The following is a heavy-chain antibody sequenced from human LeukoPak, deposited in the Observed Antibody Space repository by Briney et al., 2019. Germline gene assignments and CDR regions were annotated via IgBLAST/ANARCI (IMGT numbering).Heavy chain of an antibody. D-gene: IGHD2-2*01. V-gene: IGHV4-59*01. J-gene: IGHJ6*03. Sequence: SETLSLTCTVSGGSISSYYWSWIQQPPGKELEWIGYIYYSGSTNYNPSLKSRVTISVDTSKNQFSLKLSSVTAADTAVYYCARVGVYCSSTSCYSYYMDVWGKGTTVTVSS. CDR1: GGSISSYY. CDR2: IYYSGST. CDR3: ARVGVYCSSTSCYSYYMDV.